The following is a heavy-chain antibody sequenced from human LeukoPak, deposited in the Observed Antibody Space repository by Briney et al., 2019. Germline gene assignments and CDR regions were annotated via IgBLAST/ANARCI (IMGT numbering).Heavy chain of an antibody. CDR1: GYTFTGYY. Sequence: ASVKVSCKASGYTFTGYYMHWVRQAPGQGLEWMGLINPTGGSTGYAQKFQGRVTMTRDMSTSTDYMELSSLRSEDTAIYYCARDNSVGDNAWWFDPWGQGSLVTVSS. D-gene: IGHD1-26*01. J-gene: IGHJ5*02. V-gene: IGHV1-46*01. CDR3: ARDNSVGDNAWWFDP. CDR2: INPTGGST.